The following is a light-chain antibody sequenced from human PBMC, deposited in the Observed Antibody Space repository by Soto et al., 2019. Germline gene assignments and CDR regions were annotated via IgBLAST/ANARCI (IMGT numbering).Light chain of an antibody. CDR2: EVS. Sequence: QSALTQPASVSGSPGQSITISCTGTSSDVGGYNYVSWYQQHPGKVPKLMIYEVSNRPSGVSNRFSGSKSGNTASLTISGLQAEDEADYYCAAWDDSLNGGVFGGGTQLTVL. V-gene: IGLV2-14*01. CDR1: SSDVGGYNY. J-gene: IGLJ3*02. CDR3: AAWDDSLNGGV.